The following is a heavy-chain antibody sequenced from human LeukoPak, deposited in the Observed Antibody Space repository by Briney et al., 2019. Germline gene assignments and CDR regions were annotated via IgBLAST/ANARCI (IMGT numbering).Heavy chain of an antibody. V-gene: IGHV4-59*01. CDR1: GGSISSYY. CDR3: ARVTAAAGTVYYYYYMDV. J-gene: IGHJ6*03. CDR2: IYYSGST. D-gene: IGHD6-13*01. Sequence: SETLSLTCTVSGGSISSYYWSWIRQPPGKGLEWIGYIYYSGSTNYNPSLKSRVTISVDTSKNQFSLKLSSVIAADTAVYYCARVTAAAGTVYYYYYMDVWGKGTTVTISS.